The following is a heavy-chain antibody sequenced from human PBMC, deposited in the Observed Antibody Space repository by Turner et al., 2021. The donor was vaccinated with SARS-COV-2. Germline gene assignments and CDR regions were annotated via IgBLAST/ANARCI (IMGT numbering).Heavy chain of an antibody. CDR3: AKGGYSGGTFDY. V-gene: IGHV3-30*18. CDR2: ISYDGSNK. J-gene: IGHJ4*02. CDR1: GLNFTRGG. D-gene: IGHD1-26*01. Sequence: QVQLVGSGGCGVRPGRFLRLCCAVSGLNFTRGGMHWVRQAPGKGLEWVAVISYDGSNKYYEDCVKGRFTISRDNSKNTLYLQINSLRAEDTAVYYCAKGGYSGGTFDYWGQGTLVTVSS.